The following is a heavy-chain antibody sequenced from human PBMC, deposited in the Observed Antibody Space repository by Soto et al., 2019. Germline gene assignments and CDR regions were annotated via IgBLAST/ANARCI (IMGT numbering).Heavy chain of an antibody. Sequence: QVQLVQSGADVKKPGSSVKVSCQASGVTFSSETLGWVRQAPGQGLEWVGGIIPLCGTASYAQKFQGRVTITADESTSTVYMELSSLRSYDTAVYFCATELGENPASRFDAWGQGTLVTVSS. CDR1: GVTFSSET. CDR3: ATELGENPASRFDA. V-gene: IGHV1-69*01. CDR2: IIPLCGTA. J-gene: IGHJ4*02. D-gene: IGHD3-10*01.